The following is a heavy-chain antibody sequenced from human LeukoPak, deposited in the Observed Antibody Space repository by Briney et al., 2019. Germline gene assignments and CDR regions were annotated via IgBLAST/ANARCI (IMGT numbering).Heavy chain of an antibody. D-gene: IGHD3-22*01. CDR2: IYYSGST. CDR3: AIQAYDTSGETWIDP. CDR1: GVSISSYY. Sequence: SETLSLTCTVSGVSISSYYWSWIRQPPGRGLEWIGYIYYSGSTDYNPSLKSRVTISVDTSKNQFSLRLSSVTAADTAVYYCAIQAYDTSGETWIDPWGQGTLVTVSS. V-gene: IGHV4-59*01. J-gene: IGHJ5*02.